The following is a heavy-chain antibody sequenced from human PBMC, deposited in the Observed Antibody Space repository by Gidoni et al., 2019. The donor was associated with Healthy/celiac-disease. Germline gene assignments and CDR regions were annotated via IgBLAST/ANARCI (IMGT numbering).Heavy chain of an antibody. CDR1: GFTFSSYG. J-gene: IGHJ4*02. CDR3: AKDPSSGWYSSVGY. Sequence: QVQLVESGGGVVQPGRSLRLSCAASGFTFSSYGMHWVRQAPGKGLEWVAVISYDGSNKYYADSVKGRFTISRDNSKNTLYLQMNSLRAEDTAVYYCAKDPSSGWYSSVGYWGQGTLVTVSS. CDR2: ISYDGSNK. D-gene: IGHD6-19*01. V-gene: IGHV3-30*18.